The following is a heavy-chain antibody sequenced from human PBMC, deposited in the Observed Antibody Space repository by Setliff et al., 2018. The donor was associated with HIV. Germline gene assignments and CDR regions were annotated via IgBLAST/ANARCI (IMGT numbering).Heavy chain of an antibody. CDR1: GYNFATYY. D-gene: IGHD5-12*01. V-gene: IGHV5-51*01. Sequence: GESLKISCKTSGYNFATYYITWVRQMPGKGLEWIGRINPGDSDTGYSPSFQGQVTISADKSISTTYLQWNSLKASDTAMYYRATRLLGYSGLGYWGQGTLVTVSS. CDR2: INPGDSDT. CDR3: ATRLLGYSGLGY. J-gene: IGHJ4*02.